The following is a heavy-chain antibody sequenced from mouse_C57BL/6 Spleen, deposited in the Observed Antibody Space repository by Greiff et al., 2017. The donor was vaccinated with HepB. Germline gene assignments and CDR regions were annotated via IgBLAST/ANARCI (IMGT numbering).Heavy chain of an antibody. CDR2: IDPETGGT. CDR1: GYTFTDYE. J-gene: IGHJ3*01. CDR3: TRDGGSSWFAY. D-gene: IGHD1-1*02. Sequence: VKLQESGAELVRPGASVTLSCKASGYTFTDYEMHWVKQTPVHGLEWIGAIDPETGGTAYNQKFKGKAILTADKSSSTAYMELRSLTSEDSAVYYCTRDGGSSWFAYWGQGTLVTVSA. V-gene: IGHV1-15*01.